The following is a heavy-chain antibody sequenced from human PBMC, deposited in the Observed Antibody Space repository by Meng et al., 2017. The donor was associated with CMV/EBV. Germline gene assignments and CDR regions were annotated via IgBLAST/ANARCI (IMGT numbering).Heavy chain of an antibody. Sequence: QGPLQDSGPGLVKPSESLSSTGTVSGGSISSYYWSWIRRTAGKGLEWIVHSNTSGSTNYIPSLKSRVTMSVDTSKNQFSLKLSSVTAADTAVYYCARVLRWNGVIDYWGQGTLVTVSS. D-gene: IGHD4-23*01. CDR3: ARVLRWNGVIDY. J-gene: IGHJ4*02. V-gene: IGHV4-4*07. CDR2: SNTSGST. CDR1: GGSISSYY.